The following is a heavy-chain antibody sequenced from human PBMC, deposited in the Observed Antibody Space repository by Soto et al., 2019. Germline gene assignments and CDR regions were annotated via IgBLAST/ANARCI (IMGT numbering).Heavy chain of an antibody. D-gene: IGHD3-10*01. CDR2: IYYSGST. CDR1: GGSISSSSYY. Sequence: PSETLSLTCTVSGGSISSSSYYWGWIRQPPGKGLEWIGSIYYSGSTYYNPSLKSRVTISVDTSKNQFSLKLSSVTAADTAVYYCARQSGYYYGSGSYYKGHDAFDIWGQGTMVTVSS. CDR3: ARQSGYYYGSGSYYKGHDAFDI. V-gene: IGHV4-39*01. J-gene: IGHJ3*02.